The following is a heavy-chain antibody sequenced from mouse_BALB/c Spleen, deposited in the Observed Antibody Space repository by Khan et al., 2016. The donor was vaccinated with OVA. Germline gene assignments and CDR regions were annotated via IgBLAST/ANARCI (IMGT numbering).Heavy chain of an antibody. J-gene: IGHJ3*01. CDR1: GYTFSSYY. CDR3: TRSRYGSFAY. Sequence: QVQLKESGAELVKPGASVKLSCKASGYTFSSYYMYWVKQRPGQGLEWIGEINPNNGGTNFNEKFKRKATLTVDKSSSTAYVQLSSLTSEDSAVYYCTRSRYGSFAYWGQGTLVTVSA. D-gene: IGHD2-2*01. V-gene: IGHV1S81*02. CDR2: INPNNGGT.